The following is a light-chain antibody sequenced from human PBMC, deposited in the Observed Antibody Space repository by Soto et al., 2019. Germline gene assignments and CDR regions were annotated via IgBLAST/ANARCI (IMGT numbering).Light chain of an antibody. Sequence: EVVMTQSPASLSASPGERVTLSCRASQNIRSSLAWYQQRPGQAPRLLIYDASTRATGIPPRFSGGGSGTEFTLTISSVEPEDFATYYCLQHHSYPWTFGQGTKV. CDR1: QNIRSS. CDR3: LQHHSYPWT. V-gene: IGKV3-15*01. J-gene: IGKJ1*01. CDR2: DAS.